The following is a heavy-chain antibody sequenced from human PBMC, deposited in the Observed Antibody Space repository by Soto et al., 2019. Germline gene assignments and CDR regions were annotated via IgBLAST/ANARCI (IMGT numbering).Heavy chain of an antibody. D-gene: IGHD3-22*01. V-gene: IGHV3-23*01. CDR1: GFTFSSYA. CDR2: ISGSGGST. J-gene: IGHJ4*02. CDR3: ARDPLFSTYYYDSSGYALPDY. Sequence: GGSLRLSCAASGFTFSSYAMSWVRQAPGKGLEWVSAISGSGGSTFYSDSVKGRFTISRDNSKNILYMQMNSLRAEDTAVYYCARDPLFSTYYYDSSGYALPDYWGQGTLVTVSS.